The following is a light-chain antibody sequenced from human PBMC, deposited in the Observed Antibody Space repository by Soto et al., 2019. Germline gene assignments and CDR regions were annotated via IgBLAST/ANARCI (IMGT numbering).Light chain of an antibody. CDR3: CSYSSNITWV. Sequence: QSALTQPASVSGSPGQSITISCTGTSSDVGTYNLVSWYQQHPGKAPKLMIYEVDKRPSGVSNRFSGSKSGNRASLTISGLQAEDEADYYCCSYSSNITWVFGGGTKLTVL. CDR2: EVD. V-gene: IGLV2-23*02. J-gene: IGLJ3*02. CDR1: SSDVGTYNL.